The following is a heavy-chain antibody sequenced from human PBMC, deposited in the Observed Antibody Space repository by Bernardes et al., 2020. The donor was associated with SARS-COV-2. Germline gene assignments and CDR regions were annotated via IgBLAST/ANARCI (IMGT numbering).Heavy chain of an antibody. CDR3: ARDRGEVVTLFGVVTGPQYFDF. D-gene: IGHD3-3*01. J-gene: IGHJ4*02. CDR1: GDSLRNSF. Sequence: PESLSRTCVVSGDSLRNSFWSWIRQPPGRGLEWIGHISYSGSSDYNPSLKSRVPISVDTSKSQFSLELRSVIAADTAVYYCARDRGEVVTLFGVVTGPQYFDFGGQGMLVTGSA. V-gene: IGHV4-59*01. CDR2: ISYSGSS.